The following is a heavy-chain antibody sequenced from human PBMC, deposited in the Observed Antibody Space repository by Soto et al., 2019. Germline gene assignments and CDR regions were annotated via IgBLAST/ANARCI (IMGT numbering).Heavy chain of an antibody. CDR2: IYYSGST. J-gene: IGHJ5*02. Sequence: QLQLQESGPGLVKPSETLSLTCSVSGGSISSSGYYWGWIRQPPGKGLEWIGSIYYSGSTNYNPSLQSRVTISADTSKTQFFLKLSSVTAADTAVYYCARRGISDWYVGFDPWGQGILVTVSS. D-gene: IGHD6-19*01. CDR3: ARRGISDWYVGFDP. CDR1: GGSISSSGYY. V-gene: IGHV4-39*01.